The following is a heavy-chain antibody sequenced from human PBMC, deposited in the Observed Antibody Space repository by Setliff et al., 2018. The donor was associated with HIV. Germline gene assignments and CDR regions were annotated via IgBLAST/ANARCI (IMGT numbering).Heavy chain of an antibody. Sequence: PSETLSLTCTVSGGSIRSSTYYWGWIRQSPGRELEWIGSLHYSGNTYYNSSLKSRVTISLDTSKNQFSLKLNSVTAADTAVYYCARDMTYYFDSSGSFGWFDPWGQGTLVTVSS. D-gene: IGHD3-22*01. V-gene: IGHV4-39*07. CDR3: ARDMTYYFDSSGSFGWFDP. CDR1: GGSIRSSTYY. J-gene: IGHJ5*02. CDR2: LHYSGNT.